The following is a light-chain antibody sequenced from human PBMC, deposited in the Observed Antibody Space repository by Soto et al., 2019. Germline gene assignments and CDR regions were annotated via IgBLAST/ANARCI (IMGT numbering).Light chain of an antibody. CDR3: QHYNRDSEA. CDR1: QGIRND. V-gene: IGKV1-17*01. J-gene: IGKJ1*01. Sequence: DIQMTQSPSSLSVSVGDRVTITFRASQGIRNDLGLYQQQPGKAPKRLIYAAASLQSGVPSRFSGSGSGTGSTITISSLQRDDFATYYCQHYNRDSEAFGQGTKVDIK. CDR2: AAA.